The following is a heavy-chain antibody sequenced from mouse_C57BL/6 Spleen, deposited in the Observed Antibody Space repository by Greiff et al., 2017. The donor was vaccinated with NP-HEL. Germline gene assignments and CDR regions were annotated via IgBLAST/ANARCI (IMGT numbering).Heavy chain of an antibody. CDR1: GFSLTSYG. CDR3: ARGTTVGGYFDV. D-gene: IGHD1-1*01. J-gene: IGHJ1*03. Sequence: QVQLKESGPGLVQPSQSLSITCTVSGFSLTSYGVHWVRQSPGKGLEWLGVIWSGGSTDYNAAFISRLSISKDNSKSQVFFKMNSLQADDTAIYFWARGTTVGGYFDVWGTGTTVTVSS. V-gene: IGHV2-2*01. CDR2: IWSGGST.